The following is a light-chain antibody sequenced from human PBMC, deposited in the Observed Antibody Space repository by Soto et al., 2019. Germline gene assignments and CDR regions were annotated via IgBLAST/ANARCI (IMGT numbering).Light chain of an antibody. CDR1: QSVTTN. Sequence: ETVLTQSPATLSVSPGERATFSCKASQSVTTNLAWYQQKPGQVPRLLIYGAFTRATGIPARFSGSGSGTEFTLSISSLQSEDFAIYLCQQYHSWPHTFGQGTKLEIK. CDR2: GAF. CDR3: QQYHSWPHT. V-gene: IGKV3-15*01. J-gene: IGKJ2*01.